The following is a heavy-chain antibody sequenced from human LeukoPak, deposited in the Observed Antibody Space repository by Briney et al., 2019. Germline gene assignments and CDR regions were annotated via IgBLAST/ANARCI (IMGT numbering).Heavy chain of an antibody. J-gene: IGHJ4*02. D-gene: IGHD2-15*01. CDR1: AFTFSSYA. V-gene: IGHV3-23*01. Sequence: GGSLRLSCAASAFTFSSYAMSWVRQAPGKGLEWVSAISGSGGSTYYADSVKGRFTISRDNSKNTLYLQMNSLRAEDTAVYYCAKASPIYCSGGSCYFDYWGQGTLVTVSS. CDR2: ISGSGGST. CDR3: AKASPIYCSGGSCYFDY.